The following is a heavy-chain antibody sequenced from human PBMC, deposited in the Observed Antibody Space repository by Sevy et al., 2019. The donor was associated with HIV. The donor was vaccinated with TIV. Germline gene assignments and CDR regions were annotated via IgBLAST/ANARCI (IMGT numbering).Heavy chain of an antibody. Sequence: ASVKVSCKASGYTFTSYYIYWVRQAPGQGLEWMGRINPSGASTSFAQKFQGRVTMTSDTSTRTVYMELTSLRSEDTAIYFCIRVVMAETALPYGMDVWGQGTTVTVSS. CDR2: INPSGAST. V-gene: IGHV1-46*01. CDR3: IRVVMAETALPYGMDV. CDR1: GYTFTSYY. D-gene: IGHD3-22*01. J-gene: IGHJ6*02.